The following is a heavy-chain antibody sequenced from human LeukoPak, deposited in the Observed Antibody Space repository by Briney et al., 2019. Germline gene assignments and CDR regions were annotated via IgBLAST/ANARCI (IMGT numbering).Heavy chain of an antibody. CDR1: GGSISSYY. J-gene: IGHJ2*01. CDR2: IYYSGST. Sequence: RASETLSLTCTVSGGSISSYYWSWIRQPPGKGLEWIGYIYYSGSTNYNPSLKSRVTISVDTSKNQFSLKLSSVTAADTAVYYCARPDVDTAMVPFDLWGRGTLVTVSS. CDR3: ARPDVDTAMVPFDL. D-gene: IGHD5-18*01. V-gene: IGHV4-59*01.